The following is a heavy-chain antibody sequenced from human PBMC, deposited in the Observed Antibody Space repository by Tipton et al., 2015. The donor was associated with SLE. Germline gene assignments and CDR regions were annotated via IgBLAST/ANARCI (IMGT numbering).Heavy chain of an antibody. V-gene: IGHV3-7*03. CDR1: GFSFSNYW. J-gene: IGHJ4*02. CDR2: MKYDGSQI. D-gene: IGHD2-2*01. CDR3: ARGRCSSTSCFFDY. Sequence: SLRLSCVGSGFSFSNYWMTWVRQAPGKGLEYVAHMKYDGSQIYYVDSVRGRFTISRDNAKNSLYLQMNSLRPDDTAVYYCARGRCSSTSCFFDYWGQGTLVTVSS.